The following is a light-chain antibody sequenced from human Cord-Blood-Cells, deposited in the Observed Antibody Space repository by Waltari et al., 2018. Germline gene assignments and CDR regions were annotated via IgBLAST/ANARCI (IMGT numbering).Light chain of an antibody. CDR3: QQRSNWPPIT. V-gene: IGKV3-11*01. J-gene: IGKJ5*01. Sequence: TQSPATLSLSPGERATLSCRASQSVSSYLAWYQQKPGQAPRLLIYDASNRATGIPARFSGSGSGTDFTLTISSLEPEDFAVYYCQQRSNWPPITFGQGTRLESK. CDR2: DAS. CDR1: QSVSSY.